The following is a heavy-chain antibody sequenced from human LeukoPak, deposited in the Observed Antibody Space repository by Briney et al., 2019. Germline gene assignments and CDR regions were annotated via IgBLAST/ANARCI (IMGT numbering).Heavy chain of an antibody. Sequence: SETLSLTCTVSGGSISSYYWSWIRQPPGKGPEWIGYIYYSGSGSTNYNPSLKSRVTISVDTSKNQFSLKLSSVTAADTAVYYRARPLLTGSAFDIWGQGTMVTVSS. CDR1: GGSISSYY. CDR2: IYYSGSGST. J-gene: IGHJ3*02. V-gene: IGHV4-59*08. D-gene: IGHD1-14*01. CDR3: ARPLLTGSAFDI.